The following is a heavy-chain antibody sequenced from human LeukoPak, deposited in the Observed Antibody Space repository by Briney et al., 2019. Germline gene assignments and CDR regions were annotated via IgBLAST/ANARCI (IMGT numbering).Heavy chain of an antibody. CDR3: ARAPSEIGGYYPEYFRH. Sequence: GGSLRLSCAAPGFTFSSYWMHWVRHAPGKGVVWVSRIKSDGSTNYSDSVKGRVTISRDNAKNTLSLQMNSLRAEDTGVYFCARAPSEIGGYYPEYFRHWGQGTLVTVSS. V-gene: IGHV3-74*01. CDR2: IKSDGST. J-gene: IGHJ1*01. CDR1: GFTFSSYW. D-gene: IGHD3-22*01.